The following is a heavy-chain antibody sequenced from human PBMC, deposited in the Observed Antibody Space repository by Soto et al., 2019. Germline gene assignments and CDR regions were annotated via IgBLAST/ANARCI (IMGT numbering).Heavy chain of an antibody. CDR3: ARIPRYSFPTSDDLDS. CDR2: IIPIFGTA. Sequence: SVKVSCKASGGTFSSYAISWVRQAPGQGLEWMGGIIPIFGTANYAQKFQGRVTITADESTSTAYMELSSLRSEDTAVYYCARIPRYSFPTSDDLDSWGQGTLVTVSS. D-gene: IGHD5-18*01. CDR1: GGTFSSYA. V-gene: IGHV1-69*13. J-gene: IGHJ4*02.